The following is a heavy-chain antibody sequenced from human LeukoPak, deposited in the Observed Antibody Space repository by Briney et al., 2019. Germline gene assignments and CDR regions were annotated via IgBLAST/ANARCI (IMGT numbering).Heavy chain of an antibody. D-gene: IGHD2-15*01. V-gene: IGHV3-30*03. CDR3: ASVVVVAASQGRDAFDI. J-gene: IGHJ3*02. CDR2: ISYDGSNK. Sequence: GGSLRLSCAASGFTFSSYGMHWVRQAPGKGLEWVAVISYDGSNKYYADSVKGRFTISRDNSKNTLYLQMNSLRAEDTAVYYCASVVVVAASQGRDAFDIWGQGTMVTVSS. CDR1: GFTFSSYG.